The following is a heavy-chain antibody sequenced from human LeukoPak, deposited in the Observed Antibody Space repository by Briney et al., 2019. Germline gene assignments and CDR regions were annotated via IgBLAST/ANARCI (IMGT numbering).Heavy chain of an antibody. Sequence: SETLSLTCTVSGGSISSYYWSWIRQPPGKGLEWIGEINHSGSTNYNPSLKSRVAISVDTSKNQFSLNLSSVTAADTAVYYCARGRRGYSGYDPHLGDAFDIWAQGAMVTVSS. CDR3: ARGRRGYSGYDPHLGDAFDI. D-gene: IGHD5-12*01. CDR2: INHSGST. J-gene: IGHJ3*02. V-gene: IGHV4-34*01. CDR1: GGSISSYY.